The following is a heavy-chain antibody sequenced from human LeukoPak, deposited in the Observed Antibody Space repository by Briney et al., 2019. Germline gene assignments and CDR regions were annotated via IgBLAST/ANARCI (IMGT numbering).Heavy chain of an antibody. CDR1: TTFA. Sequence: EGSLRLSCAAFTTFAMSWVRQAPGRGLEWVSVISDRGDKTHYADPVRGRFTISRDNSKKTVSLQMNGLRVDDTAVYFCAKVFYTSSFDFSGQGILVTVS. J-gene: IGHJ4*02. CDR3: AKVFYTSSFDF. D-gene: IGHD2/OR15-2a*01. V-gene: IGHV3-23*01. CDR2: ISDRGDKT.